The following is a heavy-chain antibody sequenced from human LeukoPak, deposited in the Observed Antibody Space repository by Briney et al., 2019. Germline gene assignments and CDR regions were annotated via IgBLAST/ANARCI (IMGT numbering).Heavy chain of an antibody. D-gene: IGHD2-8*01. CDR2: IYYSGST. CDR1: GGSISSGSYY. CDR3: ARVSRDYYAIPDH. J-gene: IGHJ4*02. Sequence: PSQTLSLTCTVSGGSISSGSYYWSWIRQPAGKGLEWIGYIYYSGSTNYNPSLKSRVTISVDTSKNQFSLKLSSVTAADTAVYYCARVSRDYYAIPDHWGQGTLVTVSS. V-gene: IGHV4-61*10.